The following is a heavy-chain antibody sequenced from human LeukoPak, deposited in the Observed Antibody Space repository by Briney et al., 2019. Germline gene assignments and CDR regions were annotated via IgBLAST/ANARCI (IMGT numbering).Heavy chain of an antibody. Sequence: SETVSLTCTVSDGSVSSVGYYWGWIRQPPGKGLEWIGSIYYSGTTYYNPSLASRVTIFVDTSKNQFSLRLSSVTAADTAVYYCARRDQAIDYWGQGTLVTVSS. V-gene: IGHV4-39*01. D-gene: IGHD5-24*01. CDR1: DGSVSSVGYY. CDR2: IYYSGTT. CDR3: ARRDQAIDY. J-gene: IGHJ4*02.